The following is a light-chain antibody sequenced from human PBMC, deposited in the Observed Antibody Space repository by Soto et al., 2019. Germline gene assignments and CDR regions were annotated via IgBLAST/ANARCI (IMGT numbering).Light chain of an antibody. J-gene: IGKJ3*01. CDR1: QDIRNF. Sequence: IQMTQSPTSLSASVGDRVTITCWASQDIRNFVAWYQQKPGKAPKLLIYAASTLQSGVPSRFSGSGSGTDFPLTINSLQPEDVATYSCQKYSSVPVFGPGTKVEIK. CDR3: QKYSSVPV. CDR2: AAS. V-gene: IGKV1-27*01.